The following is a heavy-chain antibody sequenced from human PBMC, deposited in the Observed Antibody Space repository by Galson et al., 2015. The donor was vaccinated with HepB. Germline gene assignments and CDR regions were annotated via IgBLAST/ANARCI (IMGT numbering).Heavy chain of an antibody. J-gene: IGHJ6*03. CDR1: GFTVSSNY. V-gene: IGHV3-53*01. CDR3: AREFGVYDFWSGTTEVYPMDV. CDR2: IYSGGST. Sequence: SLRLSCAASGFTVSSNYMSWVRQAPGKGLEWVSVIYSGGSTYYADSVKGRFTISRDNSKNTLYLQMNSLRAEDTAVYYCAREFGVYDFWSGTTEVYPMDVWGKGTTATVSS. D-gene: IGHD3-3*01.